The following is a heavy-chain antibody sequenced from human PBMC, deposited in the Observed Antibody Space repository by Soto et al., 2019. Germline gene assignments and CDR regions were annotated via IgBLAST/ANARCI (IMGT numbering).Heavy chain of an antibody. D-gene: IGHD1-26*01. Sequence: GGSLRLSCAASGFTFSSYSMNWVRQAPGKGLEWVSSISSSSSYIYYADSVKGRFTISIDNAKNSLYLQMNSLRAEDTAVYYCARQYSGTHFDYWGQGTLVTVSS. CDR3: ARQYSGTHFDY. CDR1: GFTFSSYS. J-gene: IGHJ4*02. CDR2: ISSSSSYI. V-gene: IGHV3-21*01.